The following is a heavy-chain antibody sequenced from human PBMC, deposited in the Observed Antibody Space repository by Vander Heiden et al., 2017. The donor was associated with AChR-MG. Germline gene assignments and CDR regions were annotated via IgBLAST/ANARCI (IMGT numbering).Heavy chain of an antibody. D-gene: IGHD6-13*01. Sequence: EVQLVESGGGLVKPGGSLRLSCAASGFTFSSYSMNWIRQAPGKGLEWVSSISSSSSYIYYADSVKGRFTISRDNAKNSLYLQMNSLRAEDTAVYYCARDRPLIAAADSGVNYWGQGTLVTVSS. CDR1: GFTFSSYS. V-gene: IGHV3-21*01. CDR3: ARDRPLIAAADSGVNY. J-gene: IGHJ4*02. CDR2: ISSSSSYI.